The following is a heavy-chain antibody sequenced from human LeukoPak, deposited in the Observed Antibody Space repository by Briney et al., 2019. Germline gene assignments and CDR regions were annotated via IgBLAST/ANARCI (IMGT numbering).Heavy chain of an antibody. Sequence: GGSLRLSCAAYVLTFSSIGMHWVPQAPGKGLEWVTVIWYDGSNKYYADSVKGRFTISRDNSKNTLYLQMNSLRAEDTAVYYCARDFGSGWYNYYYYMDVWGKGTTVTVSS. CDR2: IWYDGSNK. D-gene: IGHD6-19*01. J-gene: IGHJ6*03. CDR1: VLTFSSIG. CDR3: ARDFGSGWYNYYYYMDV. V-gene: IGHV3-33*01.